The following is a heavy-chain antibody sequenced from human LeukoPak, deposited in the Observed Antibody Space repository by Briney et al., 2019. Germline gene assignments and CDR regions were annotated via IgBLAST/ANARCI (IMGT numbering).Heavy chain of an antibody. J-gene: IGHJ4*02. CDR1: GGSISSSSYY. CDR3: ARGPHSGYDWPYFDH. CDR2: IYYSGST. V-gene: IGHV4-39*01. Sequence: SETLSLTCTVSGGSISSSSYYWGWIRQPPGKGLEWIGSIYYSGSTYYNPSLKSRVTISVDTSKNQFSLKLSSVTAADTAVYYCARGPHSGYDWPYFDHWGQGTLVTVSS. D-gene: IGHD5-12*01.